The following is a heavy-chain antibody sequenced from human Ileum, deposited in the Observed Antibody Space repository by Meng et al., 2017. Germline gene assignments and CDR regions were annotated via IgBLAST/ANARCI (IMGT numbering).Heavy chain of an antibody. J-gene: IGHJ4*02. CDR1: GFTFSNYV. CDR2: ISGSGSGT. Sequence: GGSLRLSCAGSGFTFSNYVMNWVRQAPGKGLEWVSAISGSGSGTFYADSVKGRFTISRDNSRSTLYLEMNSLRAGDTAVYYCAKFTTYYDSTGYFDYWGQGALVTVSS. CDR3: AKFTTYYDSTGYFDY. V-gene: IGHV3-23*01. D-gene: IGHD3-22*01.